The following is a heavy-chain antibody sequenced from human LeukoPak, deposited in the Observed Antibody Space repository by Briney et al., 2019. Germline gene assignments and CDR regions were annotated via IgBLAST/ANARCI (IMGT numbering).Heavy chain of an antibody. J-gene: IGHJ4*02. CDR2: ISSSGSTI. D-gene: IGHD4/OR15-4a*01. Sequence: GGSLRLSCAASGFTFSDYYMSWIRQAPGKGLEWVSYISSSGSTIYYADSVKGRFTISRDNAKNSLYLHMSSLRGDDMAVYYCARGGLFRYGGTSGDYWGQGTLVTVSS. V-gene: IGHV3-11*04. CDR1: GFTFSDYY. CDR3: ARGGLFRYGGTSGDY.